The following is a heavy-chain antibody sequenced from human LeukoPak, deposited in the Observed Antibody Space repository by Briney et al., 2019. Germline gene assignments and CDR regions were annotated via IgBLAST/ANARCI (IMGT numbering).Heavy chain of an antibody. Sequence: SETLSLTCTVSGDSISEYYWSWIRQPPGKGREWIGEVYYSGSTHYNPSLKSRVTISVDTSKNQFSLRLRSVSAADTAVYYCARELDGNGGWFDPWGQGTPVTVSS. CDR2: VYYSGST. CDR3: ARELDGNGGWFDP. J-gene: IGHJ5*02. CDR1: GDSISEYY. D-gene: IGHD5-24*01. V-gene: IGHV4-59*12.